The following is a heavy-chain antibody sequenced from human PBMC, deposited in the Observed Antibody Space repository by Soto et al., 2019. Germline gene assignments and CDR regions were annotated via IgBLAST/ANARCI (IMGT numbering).Heavy chain of an antibody. CDR2: IYYSGST. CDR1: GGSINTYY. V-gene: IGHV4-59*01. J-gene: IGHJ6*03. CDR3: ARGGRAAYYYFLGV. Sequence: SETLSLTCNVSGGSINTYYWSWIRQPPGKGLEWIGYIYYSGSTNYNPSLKSRVTMSVDASKNQFSLKLSSVTAADTAVYYCARGGRAAYYYFLGVWGKRTTVTVSS.